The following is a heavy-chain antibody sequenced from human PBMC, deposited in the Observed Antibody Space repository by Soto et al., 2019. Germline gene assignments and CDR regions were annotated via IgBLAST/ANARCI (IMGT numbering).Heavy chain of an antibody. CDR1: GGSMSSYF. J-gene: IGHJ5*02. Sequence: SETLSLTCAVSGGSMSSYFWSWIRQPAGKGLEWIGRIYSSGSTSYNPSLKSRVTLSVDTSKNQVSLRLNSMTAADTAVYHCARGLSAFDPWGQGTLVTVSS. CDR3: ARGLSAFDP. V-gene: IGHV4-4*07. D-gene: IGHD3-16*01. CDR2: IYSSGST.